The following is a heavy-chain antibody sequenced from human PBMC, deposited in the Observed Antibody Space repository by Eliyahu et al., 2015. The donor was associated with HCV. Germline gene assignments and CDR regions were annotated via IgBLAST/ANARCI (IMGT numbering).Heavy chain of an antibody. D-gene: IGHD6-19*01. J-gene: IGHJ5*02. CDR3: ASGGGGIAVAGTGGWFDP. V-gene: IGHV4-59*01. CDR2: TYYSGXA. CDR1: GGSITTYY. Sequence: QVQLQESGPGLVKPSETLSLTCTVSGGSITTYYWSWIRXPPGKGLGWIGCTYYSGXANYNPSLKSRVTISVDTSKNQFSLKLSSVTAADTAVYYCASGGGGIAVAGTGGWFDPWGQGTLVTVSS.